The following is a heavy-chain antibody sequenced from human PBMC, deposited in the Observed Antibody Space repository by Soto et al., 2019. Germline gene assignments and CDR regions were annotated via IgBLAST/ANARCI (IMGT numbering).Heavy chain of an antibody. CDR2: VSGYNGNT. J-gene: IGHJ4*02. V-gene: IGHV1-18*04. CDR3: ARDEGSHGFDS. Sequence: QVQLVQSGAEVKKPGASVKVSCKASGYTFTNYGISWVRQAPGQGLEWMGWVSGYNGNTNYAQKLWGRVTMTTDKSTSTAYMELRTLRSDDTAVYYCARDEGSHGFDSWGQGTLVTVSS. D-gene: IGHD6-19*01. CDR1: GYTFTNYG.